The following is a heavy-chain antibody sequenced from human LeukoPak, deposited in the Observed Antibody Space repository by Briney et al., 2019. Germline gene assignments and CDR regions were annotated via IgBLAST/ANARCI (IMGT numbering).Heavy chain of an antibody. CDR2: INPSGGST. J-gene: IGHJ5*02. D-gene: IGHD2-2*01. CDR1: GYTFTSYY. CDR3: ARDRGSREYQLPGWGWFDP. V-gene: IGHV1-46*01. Sequence: ASVKVSCKASGYTFTSYYMHWVRQAPGQGLEWMGIINPSGGSTSYAQKFQGRATMTRDTSTSTVYMELSSLRSEDTAVYYCARDRGSREYQLPGWGWFDPWGQGTLVTVSS.